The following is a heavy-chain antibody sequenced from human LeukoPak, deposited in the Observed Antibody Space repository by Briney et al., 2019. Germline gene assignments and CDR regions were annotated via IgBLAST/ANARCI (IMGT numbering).Heavy chain of an antibody. CDR3: AKCPGVSLRLPQDPFDY. CDR2: IIPIFGTA. J-gene: IGHJ4*02. V-gene: IGHV1-69*13. CDR1: GGTFSSYA. Sequence: GASVKVSCKASGGTFSSYAISWVRQAPGQGLEWMGGIIPIFGTANYAQKFQGRVTITADESTSTAYMELSSLRSEDTAVYYCAKCPGVSLRLPQDPFDYWGQGTLVTVSS. D-gene: IGHD3-10*02.